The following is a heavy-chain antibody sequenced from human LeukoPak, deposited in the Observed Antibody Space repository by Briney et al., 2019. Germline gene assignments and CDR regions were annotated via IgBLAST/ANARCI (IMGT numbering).Heavy chain of an antibody. CDR1: GGSISSYY. J-gene: IGHJ5*02. D-gene: IGHD2-2*01. Sequence: SETLSLTCTVSGGSISSYYWSWIRQPPGKGLEWIGYIYYSGSTNYNPSLKSRVTITVDTSKNQFSLKLSSVTAADTAVYYCARSFSRWFDPWGQGTLVTVSS. V-gene: IGHV4-59*08. CDR3: ARSFSRWFDP. CDR2: IYYSGST.